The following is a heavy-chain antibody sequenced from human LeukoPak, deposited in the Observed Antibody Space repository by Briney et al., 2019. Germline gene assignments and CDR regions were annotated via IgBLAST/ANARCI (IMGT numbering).Heavy chain of an antibody. CDR1: GGSISSYY. J-gene: IGHJ5*02. V-gene: IGHV4-59*01. Sequence: SETLSLTCTVSGGSISSYYWSWIRQPPGKGLERIRNIYYSGSTNYHPSLKSRVTISVDTSKNQFSLKLSSVTAADPAVYYCAREAQDPFHWFDPWGQGTLVTVSS. CDR2: IYYSGST. CDR3: AREAQDPFHWFDP.